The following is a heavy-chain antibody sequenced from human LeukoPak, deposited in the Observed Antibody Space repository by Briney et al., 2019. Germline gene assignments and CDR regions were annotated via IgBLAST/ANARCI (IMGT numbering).Heavy chain of an antibody. D-gene: IGHD5-24*01. CDR1: GFSLSTSGMC. Sequence: SGPTLVNPTQTLTLTCTFSGFSLSTSGMCVIWIRHPPGEALEWLALIDWDDDKYYSTSLKTRLTISKDTSKNQVVLTMTNMDPVDTATHYCARIRDGYNYFFDYWGQGTLVTVSS. J-gene: IGHJ4*02. V-gene: IGHV2-70*01. CDR3: ARIRDGYNYFFDY. CDR2: IDWDDDK.